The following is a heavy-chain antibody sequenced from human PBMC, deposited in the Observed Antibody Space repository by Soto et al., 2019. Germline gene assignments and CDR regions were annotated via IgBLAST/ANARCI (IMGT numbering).Heavy chain of an antibody. CDR2: IGSADNR. J-gene: IGHJ6*02. CDR3: AIVGIPPGYGLDV. CDR1: GFTFRSYD. D-gene: IGHD1-20*01. V-gene: IGHV3-13*04. Sequence: EVQLVESGGGLVQPGGSLRLSCAASGFTFRSYDMHWVCQGTGQGLEWVSTIGSADNRYYLSSVTGRFTISRDDAENSLYLQMNNLKAGDTAVNFCAIVGIPPGYGLDVWGQGTTVTVS.